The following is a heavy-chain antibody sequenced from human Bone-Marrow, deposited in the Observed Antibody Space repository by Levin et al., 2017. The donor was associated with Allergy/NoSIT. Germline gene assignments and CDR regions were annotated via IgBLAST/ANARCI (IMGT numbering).Heavy chain of an antibody. CDR3: AFYGGDSGGLDP. Sequence: GESLKISCAASGFSVSSKHMSWVRQAPGKGLEWVSVIYTGDATSYADSVKGRFTISSDNSKNTLYLQMNSLRAEDTAVYYCAFYGGDSGGLDPWGQGTLVTVSS. CDR2: IYTGDAT. J-gene: IGHJ5*02. D-gene: IGHD4-23*01. V-gene: IGHV3-53*01. CDR1: GFSVSSKH.